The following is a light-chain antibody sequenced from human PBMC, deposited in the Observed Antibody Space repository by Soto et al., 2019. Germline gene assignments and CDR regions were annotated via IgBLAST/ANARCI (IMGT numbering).Light chain of an antibody. Sequence: DIVLTQSPGTLSLSPGERATLSCRASQSLINAYIAWYQQKPGQAPRLLIYGASDRATGIPDRFSGSGSETDFTLTISSLEPEDSAVYYCQQCGSSPTFGQGTKVEIK. V-gene: IGKV3-20*01. CDR2: GAS. CDR3: QQCGSSPT. J-gene: IGKJ1*01. CDR1: QSLINAY.